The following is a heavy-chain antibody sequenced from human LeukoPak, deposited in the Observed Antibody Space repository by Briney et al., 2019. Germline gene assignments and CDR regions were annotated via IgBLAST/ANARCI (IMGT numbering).Heavy chain of an antibody. Sequence: RWASVKVSCKASGGTFSSYAISWVRQAPGQGLEWMGGIIPIFGTANYAQKFQGRVTITTDESASTAYMELSSLRSEDTAVYYCARPSGARLDYYYMDVWGKGTTVTVSS. CDR2: IIPIFGTA. D-gene: IGHD1-14*01. CDR1: GGTFSSYA. J-gene: IGHJ6*03. CDR3: ARPSGARLDYYYMDV. V-gene: IGHV1-69*05.